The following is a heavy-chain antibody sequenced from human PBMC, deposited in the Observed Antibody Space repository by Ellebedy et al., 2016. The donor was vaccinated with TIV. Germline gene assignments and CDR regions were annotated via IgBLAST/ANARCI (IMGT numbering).Heavy chain of an antibody. J-gene: IGHJ6*02. CDR3: SRDGSGRGHYYYYYGMDV. D-gene: IGHD3-10*01. CDR2: INAGNGNT. CDR1: GYTFTSYA. Sequence: AASVKVSCKASGYTFTSYAMNWVRQAPGQRLEWMGWINAGNGNTKYSQKFQGRVTITRDTSASTAYMELSSLRSEDTAVYYCSRDGSGRGHYYYYYGMDVWGQGTTVTVSS. V-gene: IGHV1-3*01.